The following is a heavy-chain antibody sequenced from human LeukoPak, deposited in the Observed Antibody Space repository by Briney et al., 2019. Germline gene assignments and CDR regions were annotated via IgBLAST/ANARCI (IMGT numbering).Heavy chain of an antibody. J-gene: IGHJ4*02. CDR1: GGSITSGYYY. Sequence: PSETLSLTCSVSGGSITSGYYYWSWIRQSPEKGLEWIGRMYRTGTTNYNPSLKSRVTMSRDTSRNQFSLNLSSVTAADTAVYYCARDLTGAFDYWGQGTLVTVSS. D-gene: IGHD3-9*01. V-gene: IGHV4-61*02. CDR2: MYRTGTT. CDR3: ARDLTGAFDY.